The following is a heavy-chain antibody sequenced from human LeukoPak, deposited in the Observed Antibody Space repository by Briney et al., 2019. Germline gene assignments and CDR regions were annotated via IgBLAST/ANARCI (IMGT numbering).Heavy chain of an antibody. Sequence: GGSLRLSCAASGFAFSSYTMSWVRQAPGKGLEWVSSITGDGRNTYYTDSVKGRFTISRDNSRHTQSLQMNSLRAEDTALYYCAKEGKLFDFWGQGPLVTVSS. D-gene: IGHD4-23*01. CDR1: GFAFSSYT. V-gene: IGHV3-23*01. CDR3: AKEGKLFDF. J-gene: IGHJ4*02. CDR2: ITGDGRNT.